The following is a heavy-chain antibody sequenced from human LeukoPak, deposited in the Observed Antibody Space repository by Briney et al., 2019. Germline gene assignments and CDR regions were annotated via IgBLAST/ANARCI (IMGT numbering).Heavy chain of an antibody. J-gene: IGHJ4*02. CDR3: ARRSGYGFDY. V-gene: IGHV3-30*03. Sequence: GSLRLSCAASGFSFSSYDMLWVRQAPGKGLEWVAVISYDGSKKYYADSVRGRFTISRDNSKNTLSLQMNSLRPTDTSVYYCARRSGYGFDYWGQGTLVTVSS. CDR1: GFSFSSYD. CDR2: ISYDGSKK. D-gene: IGHD5-12*01.